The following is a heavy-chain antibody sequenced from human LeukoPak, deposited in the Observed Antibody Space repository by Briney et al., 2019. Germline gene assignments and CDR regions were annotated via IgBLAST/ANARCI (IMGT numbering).Heavy chain of an antibody. CDR3: ARDYDYVWGRPFYFGY. CDR1: GYTFTGYY. J-gene: IGHJ4*02. V-gene: IGHV1-2*02. Sequence: GASVKVSCKASGYTFTGYYIHWVRQAPGQGLEWMGWINPNGGGTNYAQKFQGRVTMTRDTSISTAYMELSRLRSDDTAVYYCARDYDYVWGRPFYFGYWGQGTLVTVSS. D-gene: IGHD3-16*01. CDR2: INPNGGGT.